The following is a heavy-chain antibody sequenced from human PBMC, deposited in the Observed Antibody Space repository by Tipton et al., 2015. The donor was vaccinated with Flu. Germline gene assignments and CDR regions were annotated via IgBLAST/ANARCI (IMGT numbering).Heavy chain of an antibody. CDR2: THTNGNT. J-gene: IGHJ4*02. CDR1: SGSINRYY. D-gene: IGHD1-26*01. Sequence: TLSLTCNVSSGSINRYYWSWIRQSVGKGPEWIGRTHTNGNTNYNSSFGSRLTMSLDTSKSQFSMALTSVTVADTAVYYCACRGSCYHWGQGTLVTVSS. V-gene: IGHV4-4*07. CDR3: ACRGSCYH.